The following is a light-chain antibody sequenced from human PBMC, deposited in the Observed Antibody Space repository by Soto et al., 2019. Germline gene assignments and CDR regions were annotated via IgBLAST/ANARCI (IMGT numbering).Light chain of an antibody. Sequence: EIVMTQSPATLSVSPGERATLSCRSSQSVNRNLAWYQPKPGQTPRLLIYDASSRATGIPARFIGSGSGTDFTLTISRLQSEDFAVYYCQQYNNWPLTFGGGTKVAIK. V-gene: IGKV3-15*01. CDR1: QSVNRN. CDR3: QQYNNWPLT. CDR2: DAS. J-gene: IGKJ4*01.